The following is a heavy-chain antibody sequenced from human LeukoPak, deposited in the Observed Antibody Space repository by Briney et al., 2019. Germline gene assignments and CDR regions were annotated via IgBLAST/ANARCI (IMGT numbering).Heavy chain of an antibody. J-gene: IGHJ4*02. CDR2: IYNSGST. D-gene: IGHD2-21*02. CDR1: GGAISSSSYY. V-gene: IGHV4-39*01. CDR3: ARHFCRGGDCYYMYYFDY. Sequence: SETLSLPCTVSGGAISSSSYYWGWIRPPPGKGLDWTGNIYNSGSTYYNPSRKSRVTISVDTSKNQFSLKLSSVTAADTAVYYCARHFCRGGDCYYMYYFDYWGQGTLVTVSS.